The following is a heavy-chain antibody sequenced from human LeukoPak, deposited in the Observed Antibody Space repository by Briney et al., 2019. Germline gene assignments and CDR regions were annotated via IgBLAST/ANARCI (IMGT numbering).Heavy chain of an antibody. J-gene: IGHJ4*02. Sequence: GASVKVSCKASVYTFTSYSMHWVRQAPGQGLEWMGIINPSGGSTTYAHNFQGRVTMTRDTSTSTVYMELSSLRSEDTAVYYCARDVQTGDRDYWGQGTLVTVSS. CDR1: VYTFTSYS. CDR2: INPSGGST. V-gene: IGHV1-46*01. CDR3: ARDVQTGDRDY. D-gene: IGHD7-27*01.